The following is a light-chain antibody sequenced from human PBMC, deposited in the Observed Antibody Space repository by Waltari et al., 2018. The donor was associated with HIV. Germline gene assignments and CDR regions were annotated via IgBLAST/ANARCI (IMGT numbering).Light chain of an antibody. CDR1: NSNIGSND. Sequence: SVLTQPPSTSAAPGQTVTISCTGHNSNIGSNDVSWYQQLPGASPRLIIYESTKRPSLISDRFPASKSDTTATLDIAGLQPGDEAMYYCGTRDNDLGPVVLGGGTWVTVL. V-gene: IGLV1-51*02. J-gene: IGLJ2*01. CDR3: GTRDNDLGPVV. CDR2: EST.